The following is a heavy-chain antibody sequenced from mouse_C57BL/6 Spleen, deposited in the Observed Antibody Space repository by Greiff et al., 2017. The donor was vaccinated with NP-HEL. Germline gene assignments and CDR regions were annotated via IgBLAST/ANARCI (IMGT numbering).Heavy chain of an antibody. Sequence: VQLQQSGAELVKPGASVKLSCKASGYTFTSYWMQWVKQRPGPGLEWIGEIDPSDSYTNYNQKFKGKATLTVDTSSSTAYMQLSSLTSEDSAVYYCARVGRTLFAYWGKGTLVTVSA. CDR1: GYTFTSYW. J-gene: IGHJ3*01. V-gene: IGHV1-50*01. CDR3: ARVGRTLFAY. CDR2: IDPSDSYT. D-gene: IGHD4-1*01.